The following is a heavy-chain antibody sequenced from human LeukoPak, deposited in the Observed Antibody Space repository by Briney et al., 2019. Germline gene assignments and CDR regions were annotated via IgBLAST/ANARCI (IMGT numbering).Heavy chain of an antibody. J-gene: IGHJ4*02. Sequence: GGSLRLSCAASGFTFSSYAMSWVRQAPGKGLEWVSAISGSGGSTYYADSVKGRFTISRDNSKNTLYLQMNSLRAEDTAVYYCAKAHLFYGGSFYFDYWGQGTLVTVSS. CDR2: ISGSGGST. V-gene: IGHV3-23*01. CDR3: AKAHLFYGGSFYFDY. D-gene: IGHD4-23*01. CDR1: GFTFSSYA.